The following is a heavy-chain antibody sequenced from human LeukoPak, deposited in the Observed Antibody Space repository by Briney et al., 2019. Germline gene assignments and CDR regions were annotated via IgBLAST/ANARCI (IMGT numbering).Heavy chain of an antibody. D-gene: IGHD3-10*01. CDR3: AKDVVVRGIGYYMDV. V-gene: IGHV3-30*02. Sequence: GGSLRLSCAASGFTFSSYGMHWVRQAPGKGLEWVAFIRYDGSNKYYADSVKGRFTISRDNSKNTLYLQMNSLRAEDTAVYYCAKDVVVRGIGYYMDVWGKGTTVTVSS. CDR1: GFTFSSYG. J-gene: IGHJ6*03. CDR2: IRYDGSNK.